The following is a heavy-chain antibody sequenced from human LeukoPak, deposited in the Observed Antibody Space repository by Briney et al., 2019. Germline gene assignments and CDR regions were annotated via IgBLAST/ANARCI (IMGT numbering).Heavy chain of an antibody. J-gene: IGHJ3*02. Sequence: PGGSLRLSCVASGFTFSSYGLQWVRQAPGKGLEWVSAISGSATGTYYADSVKGRFTISRDNSKNTLYLQMNSLRAEDTAVYYCARSSLSPYDSSQDAFDIWGQGTMVTVSS. D-gene: IGHD3-22*01. CDR3: ARSSLSPYDSSQDAFDI. V-gene: IGHV3-23*01. CDR1: GFTFSSYG. CDR2: ISGSATGT.